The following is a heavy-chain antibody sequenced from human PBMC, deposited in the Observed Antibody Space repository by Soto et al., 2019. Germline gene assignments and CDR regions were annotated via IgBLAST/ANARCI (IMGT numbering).Heavy chain of an antibody. J-gene: IGHJ4*02. CDR2: ISGYNGNT. CDR1: GYTFTISG. D-gene: IGHD3-22*01. CDR3: ARVDYYDSSGYYGY. Sequence: QVQLVQSGAEVKKPGASVKVSCKASGYTFTISGTSGGRQPPGQGLEWMGWISGYNGNTDYAQNLQDRVTLTTDASTSSVYMELRSLRSDDTAVYYCARVDYYDSSGYYGYWGQGTLITVSS. V-gene: IGHV1-18*04.